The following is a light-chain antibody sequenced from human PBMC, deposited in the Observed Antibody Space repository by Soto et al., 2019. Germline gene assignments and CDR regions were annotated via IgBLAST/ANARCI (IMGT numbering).Light chain of an antibody. J-gene: IGKJ2*01. CDR1: QSVNNY. CDR2: RAS. Sequence: EIVLTQSPATLSLSPGERATLSCRASQSVNNYLAWYQQRPGQAPRLLIYRASTRATGIPARFSGSGSGTDFTLTISSQEAEDFAVYYCQHRDNWSYIFGQGTKVDIK. V-gene: IGKV3-11*01. CDR3: QHRDNWSYI.